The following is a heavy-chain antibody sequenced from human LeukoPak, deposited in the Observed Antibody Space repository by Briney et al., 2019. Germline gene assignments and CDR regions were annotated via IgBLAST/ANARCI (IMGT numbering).Heavy chain of an antibody. D-gene: IGHD3-10*01. CDR3: ARDLSLRAVLAFDI. V-gene: IGHV3-21*01. J-gene: IGHJ3*02. CDR1: GFTFSSYS. CDR2: ISSSSSYI. Sequence: GGSLRLSCAASGFTFSSYSMNWVRQAPGKGLEWVSSISSSSSYIYYADSVKGRFTISRDNAKNSLYLQMNSLRAEDTAVYYCARDLSLRAVLAFDIWGQGTMVTVSS.